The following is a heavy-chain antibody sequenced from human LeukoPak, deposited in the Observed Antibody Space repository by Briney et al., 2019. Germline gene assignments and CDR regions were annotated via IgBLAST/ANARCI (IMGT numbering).Heavy chain of an antibody. CDR3: AKDLGGTAMEPFDY. CDR1: GFTFSNAW. CDR2: ISSSSSTI. V-gene: IGHV3-48*01. D-gene: IGHD5-18*01. Sequence: PGGSLRLSCAAAGFTFSNAWMSWVRQAPGKGLEWVSYISSSSSTIYYADSVKGRFTISRDNSKNTLYLQMNSLRAEDTAVYYCAKDLGGTAMEPFDYWGQGTLVTVSS. J-gene: IGHJ4*02.